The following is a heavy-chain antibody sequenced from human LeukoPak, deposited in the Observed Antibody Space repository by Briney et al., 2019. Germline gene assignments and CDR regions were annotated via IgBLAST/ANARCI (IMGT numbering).Heavy chain of an antibody. D-gene: IGHD1-1*01. J-gene: IGHJ6*03. CDR2: IIPIFGTA. CDR3: ASLQADTTYYYYMDV. Sequence: SVKVSCKASGGTFSSYAISWVRQAPGQGLEWMGGIIPIFGTANYAQKFQGRVTITADESTSTAYMELSSLRSEDTAVYYCASLQADTTYYYYMDVWGKGTTVTISS. V-gene: IGHV1-69*13. CDR1: GGTFSSYA.